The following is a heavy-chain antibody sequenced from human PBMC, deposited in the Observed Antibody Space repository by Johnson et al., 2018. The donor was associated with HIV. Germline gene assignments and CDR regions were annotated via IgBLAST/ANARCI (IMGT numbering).Heavy chain of an antibody. CDR1: GFTFSRHP. Sequence: QVQLVASGGGVVQPGESLRLSCAPSGFTFSRHPMHWVRQAPGKGPAWVAVLSFAGNLKKYADSVKGRFPISRDNSKNTLYLQMNSLRAEDTAVYYCAKDRLFGFRNDAFDIWGQGTMVTVSS. J-gene: IGHJ3*02. D-gene: IGHD3-16*01. CDR3: AKDRLFGFRNDAFDI. V-gene: IGHV3-30*04. CDR2: LSFAGNLK.